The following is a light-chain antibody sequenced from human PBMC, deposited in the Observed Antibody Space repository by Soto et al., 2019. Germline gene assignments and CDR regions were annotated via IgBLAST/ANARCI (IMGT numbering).Light chain of an antibody. CDR2: AAS. Sequence: EIPMTQSASCLSAYVGDGVTIXCRASQSVSSHLNWYQQKPGEARKLLICAASSLQRGVPSSFSGSGSATAFTPPISSLQPEDFATYYGQQSYITPWTFGQGTKVDIK. CDR3: QQSYITPWT. J-gene: IGKJ1*01. CDR1: QSVSSH. V-gene: IGKV1-39*01.